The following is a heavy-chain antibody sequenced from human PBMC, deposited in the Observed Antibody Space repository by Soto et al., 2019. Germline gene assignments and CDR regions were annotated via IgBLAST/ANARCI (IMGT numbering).Heavy chain of an antibody. CDR1: GGSFRRDDFY. D-gene: IGHD1-1*01. J-gene: IGHJ4*02. Sequence: SETLSLTCTVSGGSFRRDDFYWSWIRQPPGKGLEWIGCVYYSGRTYYNPSIESRITISMDTFKDQFSLKLSSVNAADTAVYYCARDRANSPDYFDYGGQGALVTVS. V-gene: IGHV4-30-4*01. CDR2: VYYSGRT. CDR3: ARDRANSPDYFDY.